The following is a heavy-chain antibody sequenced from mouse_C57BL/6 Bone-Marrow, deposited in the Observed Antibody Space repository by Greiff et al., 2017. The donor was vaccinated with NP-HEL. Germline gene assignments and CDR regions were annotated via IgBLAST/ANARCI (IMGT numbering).Heavy chain of an antibody. CDR2: IHPNSGST. CDR3: ARRGIYYGNLYWYFDV. Sequence: QVQLQQPGAELVKPGASVKLSCKASGYTFTSYWMHWVKQRPGQGLEWIGMIHPNSGSTNYNEKFKSKATLTVDKSSSTAYMQLSSLTSEDSAVYYCARRGIYYGNLYWYFDVWGTGTTVTVSS. CDR1: GYTFTSYW. J-gene: IGHJ1*03. D-gene: IGHD2-1*01. V-gene: IGHV1-64*01.